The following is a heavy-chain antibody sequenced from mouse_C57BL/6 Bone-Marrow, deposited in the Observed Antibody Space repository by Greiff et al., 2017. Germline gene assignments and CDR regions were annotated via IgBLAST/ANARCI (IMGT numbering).Heavy chain of an antibody. J-gene: IGHJ3*01. V-gene: IGHV5-17*01. Sequence: EVMLVESGGGLVKPGGSLKLSCAASGFTFSDYGMHWVRQAPEKGLEWVAYISSGSSTIYYADTVKGRFTISRDNAKNTLFLQMTSLRSEDTAMYYCARNWEDWFAYWGQGTLVTVSA. D-gene: IGHD4-1*01. CDR1: GFTFSDYG. CDR2: ISSGSSTI. CDR3: ARNWEDWFAY.